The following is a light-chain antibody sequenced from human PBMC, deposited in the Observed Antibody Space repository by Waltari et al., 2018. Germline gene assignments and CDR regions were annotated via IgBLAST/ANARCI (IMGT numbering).Light chain of an antibody. CDR2: WAY. CDR1: QSVLYSSNNKNY. CDR3: QQYYGAPYT. V-gene: IGKV4-1*01. J-gene: IGKJ2*01. Sequence: DIVMTQSPDSLALSLGERATLHCKSSQSVLYSSNNKNYLSWYQQKPGQPPKLLIYWAYTRESGVPDRFSGSGSGTDFTLTISSLQAEDVAVYYCQQYYGAPYTFGQGTKLEIK.